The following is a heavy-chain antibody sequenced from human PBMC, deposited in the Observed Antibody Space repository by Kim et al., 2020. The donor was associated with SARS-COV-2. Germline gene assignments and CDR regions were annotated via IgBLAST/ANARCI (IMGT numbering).Heavy chain of an antibody. Sequence: SETLSLTCTVSGGSISSYYWSWIRQPAGKGLEWIGRIYTSGSTNYNPSLKSRVTMSVDTSKNQFSLKLSSVTAADTAVYYCARDQGVAAAGTPDYYYYYGMDVWGQGTTVTVSS. J-gene: IGHJ6*02. CDR1: GGSISSYY. D-gene: IGHD6-13*01. CDR3: ARDQGVAAAGTPDYYYYYGMDV. CDR2: IYTSGST. V-gene: IGHV4-4*07.